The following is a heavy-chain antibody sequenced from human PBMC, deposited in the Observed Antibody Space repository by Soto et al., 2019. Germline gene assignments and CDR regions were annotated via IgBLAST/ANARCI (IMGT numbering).Heavy chain of an antibody. CDR3: ARDRYSSSTNYYYGMDV. J-gene: IGHJ6*02. D-gene: IGHD6-13*01. CDR1: GGTFSSYA. CDR2: IIPIFGTA. Sequence: SVKVSCKASGGTFSSYAISWVRQAPGQGLEWMGGIIPIFGTANYAQKFQGRVTITADESTSTAYMELSSLRSEDTAVYYCARDRYSSSTNYYYGMDVWGQGTTVTVSS. V-gene: IGHV1-69*13.